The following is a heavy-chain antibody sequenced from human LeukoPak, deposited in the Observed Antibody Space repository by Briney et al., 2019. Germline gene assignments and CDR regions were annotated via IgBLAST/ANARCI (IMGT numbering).Heavy chain of an antibody. CDR1: GGSFSGYY. CDR3: ARGQYDFWSGYRRNNWFDP. J-gene: IGHJ5*02. V-gene: IGHV4-34*01. D-gene: IGHD3-3*01. CDR2: INHSGST. Sequence: SETLSLTCAVYGGSFSGYYWSWIRQPPGKGLEWIGEINHSGSTNYNLSLKSRVTISVDTSKNQFSLKLSSVTAADTAVYYCARGQYDFWSGYRRNNWFDPWGQGTLVTVSS.